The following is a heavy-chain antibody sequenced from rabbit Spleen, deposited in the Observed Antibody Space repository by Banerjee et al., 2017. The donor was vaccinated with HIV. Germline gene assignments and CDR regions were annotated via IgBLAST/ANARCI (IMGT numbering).Heavy chain of an antibody. J-gene: IGHJ4*01. CDR3: ARGGAGSTLYGYFNL. CDR2: IYTGRGGT. D-gene: IGHD4-2*01. V-gene: IGHV1S40*01. CDR1: GFSFSRSYD. Sequence: QSLEESGGDLVKPGASLTLTCTASGFSFSRSYDMCWVRQAPGKGLEWIGAIYTGRGGTDYANWVNGRFTISSDNAQYTVDLQMNSLTAADTATYFCARGGAGSTLYGYFNLWAQGPWSPS.